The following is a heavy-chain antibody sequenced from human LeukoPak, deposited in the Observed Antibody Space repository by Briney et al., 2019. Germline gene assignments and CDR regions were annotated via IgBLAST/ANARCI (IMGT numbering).Heavy chain of an antibody. V-gene: IGHV1-2*02. CDR3: ARDMKNTAMVRGDDAFDI. D-gene: IGHD5-18*01. CDR2: INPNSGGT. Sequence: ASVKVSCKASGYTFTGYYMHWVRQAPGQGLEWMGWINPNSGGTNYAQKFQVRVTMTRDTSISTAYMELSRLRSDDTAVYYCARDMKNTAMVRGDDAFDIWGQGTMVTVSS. CDR1: GYTFTGYY. J-gene: IGHJ3*02.